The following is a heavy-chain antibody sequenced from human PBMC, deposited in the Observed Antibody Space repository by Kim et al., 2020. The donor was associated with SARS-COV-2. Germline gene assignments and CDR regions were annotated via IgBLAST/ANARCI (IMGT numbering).Heavy chain of an antibody. CDR1: GGSISSGGYY. CDR3: ARGPEGVGAFDI. D-gene: IGHD1-26*01. V-gene: IGHV4-31*03. CDR2: IYYSGST. Sequence: SETLSLTCTVSGGSISSGGYYWSWIRQHPGKGLEWIGYIYYSGSTYYNPSLKSRVTISVDTSKNQFSLKLSSVTAADTAVYYCARGPEGVGAFDIWGQGTMVTVSS. J-gene: IGHJ3*02.